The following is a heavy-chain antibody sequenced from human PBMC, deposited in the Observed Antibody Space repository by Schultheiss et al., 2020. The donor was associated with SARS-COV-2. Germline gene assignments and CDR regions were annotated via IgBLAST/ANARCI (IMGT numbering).Heavy chain of an antibody. CDR3: ARMIGYVDV. V-gene: IGHV4-61*01. J-gene: IGHJ6*03. D-gene: IGHD3-16*01. CDR2: FYSSGNT. Sequence: SETLSLTCTVSGGSVSSGSYYWSWIRQPPGKGLEWIAYFYSSGNTDYNPSLKSRVTISVDTSKNQFSLKLNSVTPEDTAVYYCARMIGYVDVWGKGTTVTVSS. CDR1: GGSVSSGSYY.